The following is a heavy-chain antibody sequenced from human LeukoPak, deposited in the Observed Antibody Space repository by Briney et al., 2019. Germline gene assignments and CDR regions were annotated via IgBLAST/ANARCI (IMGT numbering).Heavy chain of an antibody. Sequence: PGGSLRLSCAASGFTLSTNYMSWVRQAPGKGPECVSVIYRGGSTYYGDSVKGRFTISSDNSKNTVYLQMYSLRAEDTAVYYCARAFSGYYYYLYWGQGTLVTVSS. CDR3: ARAFSGYYYYLY. D-gene: IGHD3-22*01. CDR1: GFTLSTNY. J-gene: IGHJ4*02. CDR2: IYRGGST. V-gene: IGHV3-66*01.